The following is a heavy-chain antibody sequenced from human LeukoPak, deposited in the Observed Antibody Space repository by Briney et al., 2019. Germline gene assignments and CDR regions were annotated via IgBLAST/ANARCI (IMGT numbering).Heavy chain of an antibody. CDR2: ISSSSSYI. CDR3: AKEGYYGSGSYYLYYFDY. Sequence: AGGSLRLSCAASGFTFSSYSMNWVRQAPGKGLEWVSSISSSSSYIYYADSVKGRFTISRDNSKNTLYLQMNSLRAEDTAVYYCAKEGYYGSGSYYLYYFDYWGQGTLVTVSS. V-gene: IGHV3-21*01. CDR1: GFTFSSYS. J-gene: IGHJ4*02. D-gene: IGHD3-10*01.